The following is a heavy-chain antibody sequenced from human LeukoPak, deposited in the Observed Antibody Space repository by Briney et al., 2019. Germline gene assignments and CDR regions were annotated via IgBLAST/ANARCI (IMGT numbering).Heavy chain of an antibody. Sequence: PGGSLRLSCAASGFTFSDYNMSWIRQAPGKGLEWVSYISSGSTIYYADSVKGRFTISRDNTKNPLYLQMNSLRAEHTAVYYCARDLTTYLHFDYWGQGTLVTVSS. CDR3: ARDLTTYLHFDY. J-gene: IGHJ4*02. D-gene: IGHD4/OR15-4a*01. V-gene: IGHV3-11*01. CDR2: ISSGSTI. CDR1: GFTFSDYN.